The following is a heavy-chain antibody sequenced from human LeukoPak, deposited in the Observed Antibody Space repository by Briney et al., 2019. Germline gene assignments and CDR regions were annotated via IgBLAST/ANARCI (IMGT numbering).Heavy chain of an antibody. J-gene: IGHJ4*02. D-gene: IGHD6-19*01. V-gene: IGHV1-2*02. CDR1: GYTFTGYY. CDR3: ARLAVAGILLTEMNFDY. CDR2: INPNSGGT. Sequence: GASVKVSCKASGYTFTGYYMHWVRQAPGQGLEWMGWINPNSGGTNYAQKFQGRVTMTRDTSISTAYMELSRLRSDDTAVYYCARLAVAGILLTEMNFDYWGQGTLATVSS.